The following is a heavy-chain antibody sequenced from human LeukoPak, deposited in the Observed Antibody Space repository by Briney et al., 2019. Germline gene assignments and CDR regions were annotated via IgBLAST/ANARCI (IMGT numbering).Heavy chain of an antibody. Sequence: RGESLKISCKGSGYSFTSYWIGWVRQMPGKGLEWMGIIYPGDSDTRYSPSFQGQVTISADKSISTAYLQWSSLKASDTAMYYCARHFSLREWPDYYYYMDVWGKGTTVTVSS. CDR1: GYSFTSYW. CDR2: IYPGDSDT. CDR3: ARHFSLREWPDYYYYMDV. V-gene: IGHV5-51*01. J-gene: IGHJ6*03. D-gene: IGHD3-3*01.